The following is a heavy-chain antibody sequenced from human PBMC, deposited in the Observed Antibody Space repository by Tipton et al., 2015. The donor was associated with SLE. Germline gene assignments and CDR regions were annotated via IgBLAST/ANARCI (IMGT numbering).Heavy chain of an antibody. CDR2: ISSSGSTI. J-gene: IGHJ3*02. Sequence: LSLTCAASGFTFSSYEMNWVRQAPGRGLEWVSYISSSGSTIYYADSVKGRFTISRDNAKNSLYLQMNSLRAEDTAVYYCARDASYSSSWPDAFDIWGQGTMVTVSS. CDR1: GFTFSSYE. D-gene: IGHD6-13*01. CDR3: ARDASYSSSWPDAFDI. V-gene: IGHV3-48*03.